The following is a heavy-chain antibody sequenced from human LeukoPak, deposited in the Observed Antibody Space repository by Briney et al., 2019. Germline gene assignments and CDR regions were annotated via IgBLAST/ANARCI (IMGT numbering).Heavy chain of an antibody. CDR1: GFSFSNAW. Sequence: PGWSLRLSCAASGFSFSNAWMSWVRQAPGKGLEWVGRIKSKTDGGTTDYAARVKGRFTISRDDSKNTLYLQMNSLKTEDTAVYYCTTEFDTLTGYRFDYWGQGTLVTVSS. J-gene: IGHJ4*02. CDR2: IKSKTDGGTT. D-gene: IGHD3-9*01. V-gene: IGHV3-15*01. CDR3: TTEFDTLTGYRFDY.